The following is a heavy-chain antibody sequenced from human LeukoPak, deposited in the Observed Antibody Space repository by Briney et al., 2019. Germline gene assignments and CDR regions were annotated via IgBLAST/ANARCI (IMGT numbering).Heavy chain of an antibody. V-gene: IGHV4-4*07. CDR2: IYTSGST. D-gene: IGHD2-2*01. J-gene: IGHJ6*04. Sequence: SETLSLTCTVSGGSISSYYWSWIRQPAGKGLEWIGCIYTSGSTNYNPSLKSRVTMSVDTSKNQLSLKLSSVTAADTAVYYCARDARYCSSTSCPLDVWGKGTTVTVSS. CDR1: GGSISSYY. CDR3: ARDARYCSSTSCPLDV.